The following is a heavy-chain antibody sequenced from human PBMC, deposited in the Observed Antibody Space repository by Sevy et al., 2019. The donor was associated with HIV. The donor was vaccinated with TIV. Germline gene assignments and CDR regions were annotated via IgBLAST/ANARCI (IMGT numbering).Heavy chain of an antibody. V-gene: IGHV3-7*03. CDR1: GFTFSSYW. J-gene: IGHJ4*02. CDR3: ARDKFLRLGELSLLYY. CDR2: IKQDGSEK. D-gene: IGHD3-16*02. Sequence: GGSLRLSCAASGFTFSSYWMSWVRQAPGKGLEWVANIKQDGSEKYYVDSVKGRFTISRDNAKNSLYLQMNSLRAEDTAVYYCARDKFLRLGELSLLYYWGQGILVTVSS.